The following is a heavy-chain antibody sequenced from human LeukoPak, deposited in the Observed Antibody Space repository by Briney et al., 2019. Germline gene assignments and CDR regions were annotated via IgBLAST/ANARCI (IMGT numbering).Heavy chain of an antibody. D-gene: IGHD3-9*01. CDR1: GGSISSGDYY. Sequence: PSQTLSLTCTVSGGSISSGDYYWSWIRQPPGKGLEWIGYIYTSGSTNYNPSLKSRVTMSVDTSKNQFSLKLSSVTAADTAVYYCARVGGAYYDILTGYLTWYYFDYWGQGTLVTVSS. CDR3: ARVGGAYYDILTGYLTWYYFDY. J-gene: IGHJ4*02. V-gene: IGHV4-30-4*08. CDR2: IYTSGST.